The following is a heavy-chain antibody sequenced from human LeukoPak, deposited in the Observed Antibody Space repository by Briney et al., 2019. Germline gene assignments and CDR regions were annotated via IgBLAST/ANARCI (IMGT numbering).Heavy chain of an antibody. V-gene: IGHV1-3*01. J-gene: IGHJ4*02. CDR1: GYTFTNYV. CDR3: ARTAARRFDY. D-gene: IGHD6-6*01. CDR2: VNAGNGHT. Sequence: ASVKVSCKASGYTFTNYVIHWVRQAPGERLEWMGWVNAGNGHTRYTQKFQGRVTMTRDTSTSTVYMELSSLRSDDTAVYYCARTAARRFDYWGQGTLVTVSS.